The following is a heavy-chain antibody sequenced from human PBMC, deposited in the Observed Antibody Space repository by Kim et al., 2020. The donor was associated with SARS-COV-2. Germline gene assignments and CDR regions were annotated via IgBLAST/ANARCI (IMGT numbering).Heavy chain of an antibody. D-gene: IGHD3-9*01. Sequence: SVKVSCKASGGTFSSYAISWVRQAPGQGLEWMGGIIPIFGTANYAQKFQGRVTITADESTSTAYMELSSLRSEDTAVYYCARLYYDILTGYSSGDYWGQGTLVTVSS. CDR2: IIPIFGTA. CDR3: ARLYYDILTGYSSGDY. V-gene: IGHV1-69*13. J-gene: IGHJ4*02. CDR1: GGTFSSYA.